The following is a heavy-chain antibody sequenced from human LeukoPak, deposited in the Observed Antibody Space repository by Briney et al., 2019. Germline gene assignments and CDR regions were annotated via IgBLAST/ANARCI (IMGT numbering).Heavy chain of an antibody. CDR3: ARVSISLFGVVTAHFDS. J-gene: IGHJ4*02. Sequence: PSETLSLTCGVSGGSFSGSYWGWIRQPPGQGLELIGEINLSGSTNYNSSLTSRVTISLDTSKNQFSLNLRSVTTADTAVYYCARVSISLFGVVTAHFDSWGQGTLVAVSS. CDR1: GGSFSGSY. D-gene: IGHD3-3*01. V-gene: IGHV4-34*01. CDR2: INLSGST.